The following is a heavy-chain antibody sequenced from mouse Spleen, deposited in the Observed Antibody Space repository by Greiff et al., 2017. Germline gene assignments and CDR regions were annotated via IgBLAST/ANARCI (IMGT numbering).Heavy chain of an antibody. Sequence: EVKLVESGGGLVKLGGSLKLSCAASGFTFSSYAMSWVRQTPEKRLEWVATISSGGGNTYYPDSVKGRFTISRDNAKNTLYLQMSSLKSEDTAMYYCARQGLGFYWYFDVWGAGTTVTVSS. CDR2: ISSGGGNT. CDR3: ARQGLGFYWYFDV. CDR1: GFTFSSYA. D-gene: IGHD4-1*01. V-gene: IGHV5-9*04. J-gene: IGHJ1*01.